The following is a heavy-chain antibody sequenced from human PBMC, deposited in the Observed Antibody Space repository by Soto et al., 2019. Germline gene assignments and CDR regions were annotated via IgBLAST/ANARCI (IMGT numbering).Heavy chain of an antibody. CDR2: INAGNGNT. Sequence: QVQLVQSGAEEKKPGASVKVSCKASGYTFTSYAMHWVRQAPGQRLEWMGWINAGNGNTKYSQKFQGRVTITRDTSASIAYKELSSLRSEDTAVYYCARSIVVVTALDYWGQGTLVTVSS. J-gene: IGHJ4*02. V-gene: IGHV1-3*05. D-gene: IGHD2-21*02. CDR1: GYTFTSYA. CDR3: ARSIVVVTALDY.